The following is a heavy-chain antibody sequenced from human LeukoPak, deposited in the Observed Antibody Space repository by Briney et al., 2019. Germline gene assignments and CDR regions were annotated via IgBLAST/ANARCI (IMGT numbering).Heavy chain of an antibody. Sequence: ASVKVSCMASGGTFSSYAISWVRQAPGQGLEWMGGIIPIFGTANYAQKFQGRVTITADESTSTAYMELSSLRSEDTAVYYCARAYGRDGYNLDYWGQGTLVTVSS. V-gene: IGHV1-69*01. CDR1: GGTFSSYA. J-gene: IGHJ4*02. CDR3: ARAYGRDGYNLDY. CDR2: IIPIFGTA. D-gene: IGHD5-24*01.